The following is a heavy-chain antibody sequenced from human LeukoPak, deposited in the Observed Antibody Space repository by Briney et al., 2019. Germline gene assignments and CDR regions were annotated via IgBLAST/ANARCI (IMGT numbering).Heavy chain of an antibody. J-gene: IGHJ3*02. D-gene: IGHD3-22*01. Sequence: ASVKVSCKASGGTFSSYAISWVRQAPGQGLEWMGGIIPIFGTANYAQKFQGRVTTTTDESTSTAYMELSSLRSEDTAVYYCARGLDERYYYDSSGYGDAFDIWGQGTMVTVSS. CDR1: GGTFSSYA. CDR3: ARGLDERYYYDSSGYGDAFDI. V-gene: IGHV1-69*05. CDR2: IIPIFGTA.